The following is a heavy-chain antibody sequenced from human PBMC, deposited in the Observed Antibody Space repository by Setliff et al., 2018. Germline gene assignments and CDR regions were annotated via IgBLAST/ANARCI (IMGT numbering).Heavy chain of an antibody. V-gene: IGHV4-38-2*01. CDR1: GYSISSGHF. CDR3: ANIAVAGTNYFDY. Sequence: SETLSLTCGVSGYSISSGHFWGWIRQPPGKGLEWLGNIFHSGSTYYNPTLNSRVTMSVDTSKNQFSLMLTSVTAADTAVYYCANIAVAGTNYFDYWGQGTLVTVSS. CDR2: IFHSGST. D-gene: IGHD6-19*01. J-gene: IGHJ4*02.